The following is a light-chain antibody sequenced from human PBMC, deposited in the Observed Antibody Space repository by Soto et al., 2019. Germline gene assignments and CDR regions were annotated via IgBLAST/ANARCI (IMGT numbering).Light chain of an antibody. Sequence: DIQMTQSPSTLSASVGDRVIITCRASQSISGWLAWYQQKPGKAPKLLIYKASNLETGVPSRFSGSGSETEFTLTITSLQPDDFATYFCQQYKTFWTFGQGTKVEIK. J-gene: IGKJ1*01. CDR1: QSISGW. CDR2: KAS. CDR3: QQYKTFWT. V-gene: IGKV1-5*03.